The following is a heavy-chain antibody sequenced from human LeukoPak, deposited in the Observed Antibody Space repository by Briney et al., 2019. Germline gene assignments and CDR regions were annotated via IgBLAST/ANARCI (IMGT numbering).Heavy chain of an antibody. V-gene: IGHV4-39*01. Sequence: KPSETLSLTCSVSGDSISSSYWGWIRQPPGKGLEWIGTIYYSGSTYYNPSLKSRVTISVDTSQNLFSLKLSSVTAADTAVYYCAKRYYYDNSGYFDSWGQGTLVTVSS. J-gene: IGHJ4*02. CDR1: GDSISSSY. D-gene: IGHD3-22*01. CDR3: AKRYYYDNSGYFDS. CDR2: IYYSGST.